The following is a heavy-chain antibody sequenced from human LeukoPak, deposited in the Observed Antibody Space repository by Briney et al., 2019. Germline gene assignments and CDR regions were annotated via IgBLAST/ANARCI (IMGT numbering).Heavy chain of an antibody. D-gene: IGHD5-18*01. CDR3: ARGRYTYGHGDFDY. Sequence: PSETLSLTCTVPSDSISSYYWSWIRQPPGKGLEWIGYVYYSGSTHYNPSLESRVTISVDTSKNQFSLKLSSVTAADTAVYYCARGRYTYGHGDFDYWGQGTLVTVSS. V-gene: IGHV4-59*12. CDR1: SDSISSYY. J-gene: IGHJ4*02. CDR2: VYYSGST.